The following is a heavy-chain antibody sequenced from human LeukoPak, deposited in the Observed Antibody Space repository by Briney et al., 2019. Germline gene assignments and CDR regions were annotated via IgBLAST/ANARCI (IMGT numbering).Heavy chain of an antibody. CDR3: ARDRVRGVPPRLGYYGMDV. V-gene: IGHV3-53*01. CDR2: IYSGGST. Sequence: AGGSLRLSCAASGFTVSSNYMSWVRQAPGKGLEWVSVIYSGGSTYYADSVKGRFTISRDNSKNTLYLQMNSLRAEDTAVYYCARDRVRGVPPRLGYYGMDVWGQGTTVTVSS. D-gene: IGHD3-10*01. CDR1: GFTVSSNY. J-gene: IGHJ6*02.